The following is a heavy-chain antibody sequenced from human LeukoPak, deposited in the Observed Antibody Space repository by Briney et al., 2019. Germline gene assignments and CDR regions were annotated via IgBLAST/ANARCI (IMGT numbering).Heavy chain of an antibody. CDR1: GGSISSVSYY. V-gene: IGHV4-39*01. Sequence: SETLSLTCTVSGGSISSVSYYWAWIRQPPGKGLEWIGNIYYSGSTYYNPSLKSRVTISVDTSKNQISLKLSSVTAADTAVYYCAGRTPNTSLSYPWGQGTLVTVSS. D-gene: IGHD1-26*01. CDR3: AGRTPNTSLSYP. J-gene: IGHJ5*02. CDR2: IYYSGST.